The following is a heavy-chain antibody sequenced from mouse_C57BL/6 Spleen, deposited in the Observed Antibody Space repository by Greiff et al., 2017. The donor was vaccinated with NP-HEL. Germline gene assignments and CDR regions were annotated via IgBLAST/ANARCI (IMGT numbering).Heavy chain of an antibody. CDR1: GYTFTSYW. CDR2: IDPSDSET. D-gene: IGHD3-2*02. CDR3: ARDRKDSSGYGAMDY. Sequence: QVQLQQPGAELVRPGSSVKLSCKASGYTFTSYWMHWVKQRPIQGLEWIGNIDPSDSETHYNQKFKDKATLTVDKSSSTAYMQLSSLTSEDSAVYYCARDRKDSSGYGAMDYWGQGTSVTVSS. J-gene: IGHJ4*01. V-gene: IGHV1-52*01.